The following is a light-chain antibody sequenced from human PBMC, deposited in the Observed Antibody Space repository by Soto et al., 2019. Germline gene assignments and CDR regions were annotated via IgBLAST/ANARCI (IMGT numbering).Light chain of an antibody. J-gene: IGKJ4*01. CDR3: QQFSSYPLT. Sequence: EIVLTQSPGTLSLSPLKIATLSCRASQSVSNFLAWYQQKPGQAPRLLIYDTSNRATGIPARFSGGGSGTDFTLTISRLEPEDFAVYYCQQFSSYPLTFGGGSKVDIK. V-gene: IGKV3-11*01. CDR2: DTS. CDR1: QSVSNF.